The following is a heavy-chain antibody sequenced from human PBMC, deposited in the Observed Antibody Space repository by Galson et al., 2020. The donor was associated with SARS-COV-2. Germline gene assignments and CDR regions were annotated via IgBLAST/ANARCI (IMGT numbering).Heavy chain of an antibody. V-gene: IGHV4-4*02. CDR1: GGSISSSNW. CDR3: ARVPYEPSVGATMSRFDP. Sequence: ASETLSLTCAVSGGSISSSNWWSWVRQPPGKGLEWIGEIYHSGSTNYNPSLKSRVTISVDKSKNQFSLKLSSVTAADTAVYYCARVPYEPSVGATMSRFDPWGQGTLVTVSS. J-gene: IGHJ5*02. D-gene: IGHD1-26*01. CDR2: IYHSGST.